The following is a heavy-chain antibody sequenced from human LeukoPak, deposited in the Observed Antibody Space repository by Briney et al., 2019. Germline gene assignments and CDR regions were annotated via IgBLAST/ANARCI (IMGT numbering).Heavy chain of an antibody. Sequence: ASVKVSCKASGYTFTGYYMHWVRQAPGQGLEWMGWINPNSGGTNYAQKFQGRVTMTRDTSISTAYMELSRLRSDDTTVYYCARAYTLTGYYHLGYWGQGTLVTVSS. CDR2: INPNSGGT. CDR3: ARAYTLTGYYHLGY. J-gene: IGHJ4*02. V-gene: IGHV1-2*02. CDR1: GYTFTGYY. D-gene: IGHD3-9*01.